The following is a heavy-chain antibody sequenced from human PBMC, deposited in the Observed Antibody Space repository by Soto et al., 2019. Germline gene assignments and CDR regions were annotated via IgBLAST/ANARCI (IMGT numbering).Heavy chain of an antibody. V-gene: IGHV3-74*01. CDR2: INADGTST. CDR1: GFTFSNSW. Sequence: DVQLVESRGGLVQPGGSLRLSCAASGFTFSNSWMHWVRQVSGKGLEWVSRINADGTSTSYADSVKGRFTISRDNAKNTLYLHVNSLRAEDTAVYYCVKVLARGVGVPRFYFDSWGQGALVTVSS. J-gene: IGHJ4*02. D-gene: IGHD2-2*01. CDR3: VKVLARGVGVPRFYFDS.